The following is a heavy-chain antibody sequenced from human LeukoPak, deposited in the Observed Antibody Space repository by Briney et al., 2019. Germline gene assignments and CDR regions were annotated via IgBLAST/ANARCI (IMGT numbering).Heavy chain of an antibody. J-gene: IGHJ5*02. V-gene: IGHV1-69*04. Sequence: SVKLSCTASGGTFSSYAISWVRQAPGHGLEWMGRIIAIFGIANYAQKFQGRVTITADKSTSTAYMELSSLRSEDTAVYYCAKDGYCSGGSCSLGWFDPWGQGTLVTVSS. CDR1: GGTFSSYA. CDR2: IIAIFGIA. D-gene: IGHD2-15*01. CDR3: AKDGYCSGGSCSLGWFDP.